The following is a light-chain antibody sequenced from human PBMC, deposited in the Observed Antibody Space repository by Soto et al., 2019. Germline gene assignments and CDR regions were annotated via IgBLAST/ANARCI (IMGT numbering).Light chain of an antibody. Sequence: QSALTQPASVSGSPGQSITISCTGTSSDIGSYNLVSWYQQHPGKAPKLMIYAATKRPSGVSNRFSGSKSGNTASLTISGLQAEDEADYYCCLYASSSTFIFGGGTQLTVL. CDR1: SSDIGSYNL. CDR3: CLYASSSTFI. J-gene: IGLJ2*01. CDR2: AAT. V-gene: IGLV2-23*02.